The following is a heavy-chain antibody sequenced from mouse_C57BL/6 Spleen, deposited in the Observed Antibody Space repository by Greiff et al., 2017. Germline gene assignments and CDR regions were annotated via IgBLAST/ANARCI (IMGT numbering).Heavy chain of an antibody. J-gene: IGHJ1*03. Sequence: ELGPGLVKPSQSLSLTCSVTGYSITSGYYWNWIRQFPGNKLEWMGYISYDGSNNYNPSLKNRISITRDTSKNQFFLKLNSVTTEDTATYYCARGGYFDVWGTGTTVTVSS. CDR3: ARGGYFDV. V-gene: IGHV3-6*01. CDR1: GYSITSGYY. CDR2: ISYDGSN.